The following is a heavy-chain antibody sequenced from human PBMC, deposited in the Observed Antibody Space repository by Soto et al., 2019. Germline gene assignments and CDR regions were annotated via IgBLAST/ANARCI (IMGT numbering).Heavy chain of an antibody. CDR2: IYTGGTA. Sequence: EVQLVESGGGLIQPGGSLRLSCEASGFTVSTNYMSWVRQAPGKGLEWLSVIYTGGTAYYADSVKGRFTISRDNPKNSLDLQMDSLRPEDTAVYYCASRGGRHGWGQGTTVTVSS. CDR1: GFTVSTNY. CDR3: ASRGGRHG. D-gene: IGHD2-15*01. V-gene: IGHV3-53*01. J-gene: IGHJ6*02.